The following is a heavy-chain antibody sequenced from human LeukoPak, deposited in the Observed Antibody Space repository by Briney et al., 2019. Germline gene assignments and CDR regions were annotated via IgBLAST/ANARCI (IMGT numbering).Heavy chain of an antibody. CDR1: EFTVSGDY. CDR2: IHGGGYT. Sequence: PGGSLRLSCAASEFTVSGDYMTWVRQAPGKGLEWVSVIHGGGYTYYADPVKGRFTISRDNSKNTLYLQMNSLRAEDTAVYYCARLVYSSLLGDYWGQGTLVAVSS. V-gene: IGHV3-66*02. J-gene: IGHJ4*02. CDR3: ARLVYSSLLGDY. D-gene: IGHD6-19*01.